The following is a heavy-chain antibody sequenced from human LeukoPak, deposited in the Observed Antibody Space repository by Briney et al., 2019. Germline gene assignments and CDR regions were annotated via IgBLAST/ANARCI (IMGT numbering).Heavy chain of an antibody. CDR1: GGSISSYY. D-gene: IGHD1-26*01. V-gene: IGHV4-59*01. J-gene: IGHJ5*02. CDR2: IYYSGSI. CDR3: ARVSGSQLRYNWFDP. Sequence: SETLSLTCTVSGGSISSYYWSWIRQPPGKGLEWIGYIYYSGSINYNPSLKSRVTISVDTSKNQFSLKLSSVTAADTAVYYCARVSGSQLRYNWFDPWGQGTLVTVSS.